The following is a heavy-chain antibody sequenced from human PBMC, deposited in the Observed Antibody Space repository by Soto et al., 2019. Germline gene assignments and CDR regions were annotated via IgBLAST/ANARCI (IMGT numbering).Heavy chain of an antibody. CDR3: AMTTSTPIYGMDV. D-gene: IGHD4-17*01. Sequence: GESLKISCKGSGYSFTSYWISWVRQMPGKGLEWMGRIDPSDSYTRYSPSFQGQVTISADKSISTVYLQWSSLKASDTAMYCCAMTTSTPIYGMDVWGQGTTVTVSS. J-gene: IGHJ6*02. CDR2: IDPSDSYT. CDR1: GYSFTSYW. V-gene: IGHV5-10-1*04.